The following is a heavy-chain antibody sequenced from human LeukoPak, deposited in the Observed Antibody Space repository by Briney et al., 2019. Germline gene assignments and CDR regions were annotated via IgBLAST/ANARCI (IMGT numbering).Heavy chain of an antibody. V-gene: IGHV1-46*01. CDR1: GYTFTGYY. J-gene: IGHJ4*02. D-gene: IGHD6-13*01. CDR2: INPSGGST. CDR3: ARVAAGTDFDY. Sequence: ASVKVSCKASGYTFTGYYMHWVRQAPGQGLEWMGWINPSGGSTSYAQKFQGRVTMTRDTSTSTVYMELSSLRSEDTAVYYCARVAAGTDFDYWGQGTLVTVSS.